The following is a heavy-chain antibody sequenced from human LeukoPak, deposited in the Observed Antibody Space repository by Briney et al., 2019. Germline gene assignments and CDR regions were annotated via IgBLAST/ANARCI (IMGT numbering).Heavy chain of an antibody. CDR3: AKDLGGYCSGGSCYYFDY. CDR2: IRYDGSSK. V-gene: IGHV3-30*02. CDR1: GFTFSSYG. D-gene: IGHD2-15*01. Sequence: GGSLRLSCAASGFTFSSYGMHWVRQAPGKGLEWVAFIRYDGSSKYYADSVKGRFTISRDNSKNTLYLQMNSLRAEDTAVYYCAKDLGGYCSGGSCYYFDYWGQGTLVTVSS. J-gene: IGHJ4*02.